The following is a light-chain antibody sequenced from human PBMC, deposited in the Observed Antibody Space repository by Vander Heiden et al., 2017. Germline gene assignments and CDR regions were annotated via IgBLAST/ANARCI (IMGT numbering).Light chain of an antibody. CDR1: SSDVGGYNY. CDR2: DVS. J-gene: IGLJ2*01. CDR3: CSYAGSYTGV. Sequence: QSALTQPRPVSGSPGQSVTISCTGTSSDVGGYNYVSWYQQHPGTAPKLMIYDVSKRPSGVPDRFSGSKAGNAASLTISGLQAEDEADYYCCSYAGSYTGVFGGGTKLTVL. V-gene: IGLV2-11*01.